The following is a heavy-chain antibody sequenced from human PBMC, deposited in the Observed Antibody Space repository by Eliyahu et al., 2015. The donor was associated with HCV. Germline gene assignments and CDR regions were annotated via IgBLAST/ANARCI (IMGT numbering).Heavy chain of an antibody. D-gene: IGHD6-19*01. V-gene: IGHV4-59*01. J-gene: IGHJ4*02. CDR3: ARRALYNSGWFHDF. CDR1: GDFISGYY. Sequence: QVQLQESGPGLVKPLETLSLTCTVSGDFISGYYWSWIRXSPGRRLEWLGHIYYGGDTSYNPSLKSRVTISLDTPNNEFSVKLSSVTAADTAAYYCARRALYNSGWFHDFWGQGTLVTVSS. CDR2: IYYGGDT.